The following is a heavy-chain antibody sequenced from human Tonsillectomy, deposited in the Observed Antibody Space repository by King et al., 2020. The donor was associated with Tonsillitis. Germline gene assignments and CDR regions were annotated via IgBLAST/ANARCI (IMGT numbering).Heavy chain of an antibody. CDR1: GGSFSGYY. J-gene: IGHJ6*02. D-gene: IGHD3-3*01. Sequence: VQLQQWGAGLLKPSETLSLTCAVYGGSFSGYYWSWIRQPPGKGLEWIGEINHSGSTNYNPSLKSRVTISVDTSKNQFSLKLSSVTAADTAVYYCARGLVEGFGVVSPYYYYYGMDVWGQGTTVTVSS. CDR3: ARGLVEGFGVVSPYYYYYGMDV. V-gene: IGHV4-34*01. CDR2: INHSGST.